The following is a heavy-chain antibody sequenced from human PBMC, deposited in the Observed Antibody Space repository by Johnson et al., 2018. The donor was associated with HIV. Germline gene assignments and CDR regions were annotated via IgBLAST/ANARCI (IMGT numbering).Heavy chain of an antibody. CDR1: GFTFRSYA. D-gene: IGHD1-1*01. J-gene: IGHJ3*02. V-gene: IGHV3-23*04. CDR2: ITGSGGST. CDR3: AKDLRTTGAFDI. Sequence: EVQLVESGGGVVQPGRSLRLSCAVSGFTFRSYAMHWVRQAPGKGLEWVSAITGSGGSTYYADSVKGRFTISRDNSKNTLYLQMNSLRAEDTAVYYCAKDLRTTGAFDIWGQGTMVTVSS.